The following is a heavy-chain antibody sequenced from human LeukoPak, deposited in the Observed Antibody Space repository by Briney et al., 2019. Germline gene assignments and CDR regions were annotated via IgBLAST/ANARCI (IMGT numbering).Heavy chain of an antibody. V-gene: IGHV3-53*01. CDR2: IYSGGSS. CDR3: ARMDMAPIAFDY. J-gene: IGHJ4*02. Sequence: GGSLRLSCAASGFTVNSNYMSWVRQAPGKGLEWVSVIYSGGSSYYADSVKGRFTISRDNSKNTLYLQMNSLRAEDTAVYYCARMDMAPIAFDYWGQGTLVTVSS. CDR1: GFTVNSNY. D-gene: IGHD5-24*01.